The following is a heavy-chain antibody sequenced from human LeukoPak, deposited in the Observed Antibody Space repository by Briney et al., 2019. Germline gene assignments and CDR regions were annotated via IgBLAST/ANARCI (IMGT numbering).Heavy chain of an antibody. D-gene: IGHD2-2*01. J-gene: IGHJ6*03. Sequence: SVKVSCKASGGTFSSYAISWVRQAPGQGLEWMGGIIPIFGTANYAQKFQGRVTITADESTSTAYMELSSLRSEDTAVYYCARGEVVPAVRYYYYYMDVWGKGTTVTISS. CDR3: ARGEVVPAVRYYYYYMDV. V-gene: IGHV1-69*13. CDR2: IIPIFGTA. CDR1: GGTFSSYA.